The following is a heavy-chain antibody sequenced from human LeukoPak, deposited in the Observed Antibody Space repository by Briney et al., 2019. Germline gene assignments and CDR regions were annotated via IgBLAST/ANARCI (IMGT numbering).Heavy chain of an antibody. CDR2: ISGSGGST. Sequence: GGSLRLSCAASGFTFSSYAMSWVRQAPGKGLEWVSAISGSGGSTYYADSAKGRFTISRDNSKNTLYLQMNSLRAEDTAVYYCAKGARGYSYASHFDYWGQGTLVTVSS. V-gene: IGHV3-23*01. CDR1: GFTFSSYA. J-gene: IGHJ4*02. CDR3: AKGARGYSYASHFDY. D-gene: IGHD5-18*01.